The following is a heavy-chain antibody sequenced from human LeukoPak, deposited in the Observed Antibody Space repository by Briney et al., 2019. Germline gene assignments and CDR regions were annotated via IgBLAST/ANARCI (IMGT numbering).Heavy chain of an antibody. Sequence: ASVKVSCKASGYTFTGWYVHWVRQAPGEGLEWMGWINANSGATYFVQKFQGRLTMTRDTSIRTVYMELSSLRSDDTAVYYCARCGARNYYNFDYWGQGTLVTVSS. J-gene: IGHJ4*02. CDR3: ARCGARNYYNFDY. V-gene: IGHV1-2*02. D-gene: IGHD3-10*01. CDR2: INANSGAT. CDR1: GYTFTGWY.